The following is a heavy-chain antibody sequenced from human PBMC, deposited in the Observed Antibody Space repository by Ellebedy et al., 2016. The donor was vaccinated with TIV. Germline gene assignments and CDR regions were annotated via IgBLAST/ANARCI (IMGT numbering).Heavy chain of an antibody. CDR3: AKSDSGGGYHTPGFGHH. D-gene: IGHD3-3*01. CDR2: ISLDGTFT. V-gene: IGHV3-30*18. J-gene: IGHJ1*01. CDR1: GFTFSSYG. Sequence: GESLKISXAASGFTFSSYGIHWVRQAPGKGLEWVAVISLDGTFTSYADPVKGRFTISRDNSKNTVHLQMNSLKIEDTATYYCAKSDSGGGYHTPGFGHHWGHGTLVSVSS.